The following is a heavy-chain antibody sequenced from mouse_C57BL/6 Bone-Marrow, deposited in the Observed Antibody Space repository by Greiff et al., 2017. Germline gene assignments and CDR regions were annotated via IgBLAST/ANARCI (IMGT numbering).Heavy chain of an antibody. CDR3: ARARLRYWYFDV. CDR1: GFTFSSYA. J-gene: IGHJ1*03. CDR2: ISDGGSYT. D-gene: IGHD2-4*01. V-gene: IGHV5-4*01. Sequence: VESGGGLVKPGGSLKLSCAASGFTFSSYAMSWVRQTPEKRLEWVATISDGGSYTYYPDNVKGRFTISRDNAKNNLYLQMSHLKSEDTAMYYCARARLRYWYFDVWGTGTTVTVSS.